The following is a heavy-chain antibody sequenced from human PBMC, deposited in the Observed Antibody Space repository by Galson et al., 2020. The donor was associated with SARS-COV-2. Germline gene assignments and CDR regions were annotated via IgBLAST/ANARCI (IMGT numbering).Heavy chain of an antibody. CDR3: AREGYSSGRAPAFDI. J-gene: IGHJ3*02. D-gene: IGHD6-19*01. Sequence: SCAASGFTFSTSIMHWARRAPGKGLEWVSGMSYDGFSRYYANSVKGRFTISRDESSATVFLQMNSLTIEDTAVYYCAREGYSSGRAPAFDIWGQGTMVTVSS. CDR1: GFTFSTSI. CDR2: MSYDGFSR. V-gene: IGHV3-30-3*01.